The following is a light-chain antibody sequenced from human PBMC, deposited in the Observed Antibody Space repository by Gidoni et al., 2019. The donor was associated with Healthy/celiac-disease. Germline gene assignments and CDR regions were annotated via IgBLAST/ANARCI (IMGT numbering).Light chain of an antibody. J-gene: IGKJ2*01. Sequence: ESVFSQSPGTLSLSPGERATLSCRDSQSVSRSYLAWYQQKPGQAPRLHIYGASSRATGIPDRFSGSGYGTDFTLTISRLEPEDFEVYYCQKYAEAFGQGTKLEIK. CDR2: GAS. V-gene: IGKV3-20*01. CDR1: QSVSRSY. CDR3: QKYAEA.